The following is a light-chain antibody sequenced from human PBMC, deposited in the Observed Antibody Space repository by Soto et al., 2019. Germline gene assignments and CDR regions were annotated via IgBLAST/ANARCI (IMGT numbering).Light chain of an antibody. CDR1: QSVSSSF. CDR3: QQRSNWPPSIT. CDR2: GAS. J-gene: IGKJ5*01. V-gene: IGKV3D-20*02. Sequence: EMVLTQSPSTLSLSPGERATVSCRASQSVSSSFLAWYQQKVGQAPRLLIYGASSRATGIPDRFSGSGSGTDFTLTISSPEPEDFAVYYCQQRSNWPPSITFGQGTRLAI.